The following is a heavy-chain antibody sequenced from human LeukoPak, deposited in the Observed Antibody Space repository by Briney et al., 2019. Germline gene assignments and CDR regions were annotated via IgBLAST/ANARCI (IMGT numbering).Heavy chain of an antibody. CDR2: INPSGGST. CDR3: ASGTRRGYSGYDFAALLDC. CDR1: GYTFTSYY. V-gene: IGHV1-46*01. D-gene: IGHD5-12*01. Sequence: GASVKVSCKASGYTFTSYYMHWVRQAPGQGLEWMGIINPSGGSTSYAQKFQGRVTMTRDTSTSTVYMELSSLRSEDTAVYYCASGTRRGYSGYDFAALLDCWGQGTLVTVSS. J-gene: IGHJ4*02.